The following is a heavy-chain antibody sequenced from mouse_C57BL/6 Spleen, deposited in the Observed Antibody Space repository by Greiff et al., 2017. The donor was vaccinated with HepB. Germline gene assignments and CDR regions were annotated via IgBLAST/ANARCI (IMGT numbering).Heavy chain of an antibody. Sequence: VQLQQSGAELVRPGASVTLSCKASGYTFTDYEMHWVKQTPVHGLEWIGAIDPETGGTSYTQNFKGKAILTADKSSRAAYMELRSLTSEDSAVYYCTRVVDYDVVAYFDYWGQGTTLTVSS. CDR1: GYTFTDYE. J-gene: IGHJ2*01. D-gene: IGHD2-4*01. CDR3: TRVVDYDVVAYFDY. CDR2: IDPETGGT. V-gene: IGHV1-15*01.